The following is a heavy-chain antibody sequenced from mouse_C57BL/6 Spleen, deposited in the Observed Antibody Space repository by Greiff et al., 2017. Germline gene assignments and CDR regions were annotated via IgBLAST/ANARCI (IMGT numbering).Heavy chain of an antibody. CDR2: INPSTGGT. Sequence: VQLQQSGPVLAKPGASVKISCKASGYSFTGYYMNWVKQSPEKSLEWIGEINPSTGGTTYNQKFKAKATLTVDKSSSTAYMQLKSLTSEDSAVYYCTRVEIYDGYYWYFDVWGTGTTVTVSS. CDR1: GYSFTGYY. J-gene: IGHJ1*03. CDR3: TRVEIYDGYYWYFDV. D-gene: IGHD2-3*01. V-gene: IGHV1-42*01.